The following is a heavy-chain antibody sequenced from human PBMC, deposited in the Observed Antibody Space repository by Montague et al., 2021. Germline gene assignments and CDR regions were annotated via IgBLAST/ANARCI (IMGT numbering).Heavy chain of an antibody. CDR1: GGSFSVYS. D-gene: IGHD1-26*01. Sequence: SETLSLTCAVSGGSFSVYSWTWIRQSPGNRLEWIDEVNERGSSNFNPSLKSRLTISVDTPNKHLSLNLRSVTAADTAVYYCARRGIVGGGQKGYSYAMDVWGQGTTVIVSS. V-gene: IGHV4-34*01. J-gene: IGHJ6*02. CDR2: VNERGSS. CDR3: ARRGIVGGGQKGYSYAMDV.